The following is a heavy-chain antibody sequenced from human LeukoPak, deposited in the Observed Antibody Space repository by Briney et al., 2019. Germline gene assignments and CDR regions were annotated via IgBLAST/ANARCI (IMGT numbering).Heavy chain of an antibody. Sequence: ASVKVSCKASGFALTTYNIVWLRKAPGQRLEWVGWVTAFNENTHYSRKVQGRVTMTRDRSTDTAYMELRSLRFDDTAVYYCARNSYGYKFSMDVWGKGTSVTVSS. CDR2: VTAFNENT. CDR3: ARNSYGYKFSMDV. CDR1: GFALTTYN. D-gene: IGHD5-18*01. V-gene: IGHV1-18*01. J-gene: IGHJ6*03.